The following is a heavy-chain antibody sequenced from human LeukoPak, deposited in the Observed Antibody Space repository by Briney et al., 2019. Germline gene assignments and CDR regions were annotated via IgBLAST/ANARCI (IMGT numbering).Heavy chain of an antibody. CDR1: GFSISTYW. Sequence: GGSLRLSCVASGFSISTYWMSWVRQAPARGLEWVANIRQDGNEIHYLDSVKGRFTHSRDNAKNPASMQMNSLRAEDSAIYYCVRVVSGGSQAYWGRGTLVTVSS. D-gene: IGHD2-8*02. V-gene: IGHV3-7*01. J-gene: IGHJ4*01. CDR2: IRQDGNEI. CDR3: VRVVSGGSQAY.